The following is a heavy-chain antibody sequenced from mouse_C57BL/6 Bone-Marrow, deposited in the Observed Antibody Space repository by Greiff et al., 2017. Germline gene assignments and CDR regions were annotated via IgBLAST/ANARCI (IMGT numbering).Heavy chain of an antibody. J-gene: IGHJ4*01. CDR1: GYSITSGYY. Sequence: EVKLMESGPGLVKPSQSLSLTCSVTGYSITSGYYWNWIRQFPGNKLEWMGYISYDGSNNYNPSLKNRISITRDTSKNQFFLKLNSVTTEDTATYYCARDLYDGNYELWGQGTSVTVSS. CDR3: ARDLYDGNYEL. V-gene: IGHV3-6*01. D-gene: IGHD2-3*01. CDR2: ISYDGSN.